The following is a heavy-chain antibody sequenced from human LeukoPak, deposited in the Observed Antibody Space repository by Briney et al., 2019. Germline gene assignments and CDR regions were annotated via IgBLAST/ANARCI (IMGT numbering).Heavy chain of an antibody. CDR3: AKGITIFGVVTLGTAEYFQH. CDR1: GFTFSTFP. J-gene: IGHJ1*01. Sequence: GGSLRLSCSASGFTFSTFPMHWVRQAPGKGLEYFSAISRNGDTTYYADSVKGRFTISRDNSKNTLFLQMNSMRVEDTAVYYCAKGITIFGVVTLGTAEYFQHWGQGTLVTVSS. V-gene: IGHV3-64*04. D-gene: IGHD3-3*01. CDR2: ISRNGDTT.